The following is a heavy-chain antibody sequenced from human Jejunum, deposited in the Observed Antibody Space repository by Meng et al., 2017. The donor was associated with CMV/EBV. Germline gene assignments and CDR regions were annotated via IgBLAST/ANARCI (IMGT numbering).Heavy chain of an antibody. J-gene: IGHJ4*02. Sequence: LRLSCADSGFTFSNYAMSWVRQAPGKGLEWVSVIYTGGTSTYHVDSVKGRFTISRDNSKNTLYLQMNSLRAEDTAVYYCAKGRVGDYWGQGTLVTVSS. CDR1: GFTFSNYA. CDR2: IYTGGTST. V-gene: IGHV3-23*03. CDR3: AKGRVGDY.